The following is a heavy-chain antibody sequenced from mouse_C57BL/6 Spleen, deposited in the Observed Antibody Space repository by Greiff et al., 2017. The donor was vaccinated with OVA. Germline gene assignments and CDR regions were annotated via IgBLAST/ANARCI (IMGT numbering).Heavy chain of an antibody. CDR3: ATIITTVVAHYYAMDY. J-gene: IGHJ4*01. CDR2: IYPRSGNT. CDR1: GYTFTSYG. V-gene: IGHV1-81*01. Sequence: QVQLQQSGAELARPGASVKLSCKASGYTFTSYGISWVKQRTGQGLEWIGEIYPRSGNTYYNEKVNVKATLTADKSSSTAYMELRSLTSEDSAVYFCATIITTVVAHYYAMDYWGQGTSVTVSS. D-gene: IGHD1-1*01.